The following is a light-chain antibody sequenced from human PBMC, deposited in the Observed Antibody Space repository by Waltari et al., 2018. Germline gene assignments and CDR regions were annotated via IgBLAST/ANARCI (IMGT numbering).Light chain of an antibody. V-gene: IGKV3-20*01. Sequence: EIVLTQSPGTLSLSPGERATLSCRASQSVSSSDLAWYQQKPGQAPRLFIYAASSRATGIPDRFSGSGSGTDFTLTISRLEPEDFAMYYCQQNGNSPMYTFGQGTKLEIK. J-gene: IGKJ2*01. CDR2: AAS. CDR1: QSVSSSD. CDR3: QQNGNSPMYT.